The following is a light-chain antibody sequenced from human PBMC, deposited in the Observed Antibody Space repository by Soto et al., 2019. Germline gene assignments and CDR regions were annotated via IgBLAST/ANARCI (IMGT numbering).Light chain of an antibody. J-gene: IGLJ1*01. CDR2: DVF. CDR3: TSWTSTSTYV. Sequence: QSLLTQDASVSGSPGQSITISCTGTSSDVGGYNYVSWYQQHPGRAPKLIIYDVFTRPSGISHRFSGSKSGNTASLTISALQAEDEADYYCTSWTSTSTYVFGSGTKVTVL. V-gene: IGLV2-14*01. CDR1: SSDVGGYNY.